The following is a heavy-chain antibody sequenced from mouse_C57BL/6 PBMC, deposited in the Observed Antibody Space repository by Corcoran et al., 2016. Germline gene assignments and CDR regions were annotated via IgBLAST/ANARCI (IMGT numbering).Heavy chain of an antibody. CDR1: GYTFPDYY. CDR2: INPNNGGT. Sequence: ELQLQQSGPELVKPGASVKISCKASGYTFPDYYMNWVKQSHGKSLEWIGDINPNNGGTSYNQKFKGKATLTVDKSSSTAYMELRSLTSEDSAVYYCASPISFAYWGQGTLVTVSA. CDR3: ASPISFAY. V-gene: IGHV1-26*01. J-gene: IGHJ3*01.